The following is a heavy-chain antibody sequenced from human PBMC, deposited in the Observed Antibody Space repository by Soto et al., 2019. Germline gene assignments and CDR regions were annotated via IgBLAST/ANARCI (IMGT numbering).Heavy chain of an antibody. J-gene: IGHJ4*02. D-gene: IGHD2-2*01. Sequence: QVQLVESGGGVVQPGRSLRLSCAASGSTFSHYAMHWFRQAPGKGLEWVAVISYDGGNNYCADSVKGRFTISRDNSKNTLYLQMNNVRDEDTAVYYCAREVTVTSTSCYDSWGQGALVTVSS. CDR1: GSTFSHYA. CDR2: ISYDGGNN. CDR3: AREVTVTSTSCYDS. V-gene: IGHV3-30-3*01.